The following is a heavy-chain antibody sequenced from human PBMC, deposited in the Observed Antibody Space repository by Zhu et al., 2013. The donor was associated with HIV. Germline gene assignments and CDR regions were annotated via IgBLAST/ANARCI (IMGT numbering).Heavy chain of an antibody. CDR2: INPNSGGT. CDR1: GYTFTGYF. D-gene: IGHD2-2*01. Sequence: QVQLVQSGAEVKKPGSSVKVSCKASGYTFTGYFMHWVRQAPGQGLEWMGWINPNSGGTNYAQKFQGRVTMTRDTSISTAYMELSRLRSDDTAVYYCARDGGYCSSTNCQYYFDYWGQGTLVTVSS. J-gene: IGHJ4*02. CDR3: ARDGGYCSSTNCQYYFDY. V-gene: IGHV1-2*02.